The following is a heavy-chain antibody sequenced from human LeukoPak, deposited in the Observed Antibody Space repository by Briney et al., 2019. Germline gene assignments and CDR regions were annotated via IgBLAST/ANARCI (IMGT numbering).Heavy chain of an antibody. Sequence: GGSLRLSCAASGFTVSSNYMSWVRQAPGKGLEWVAFIRYDGSNKYYADSVKGRFTISRDNSKNTLYLQMNSLRAVDTAVYYCAKDTNWGSPSIDYWGQGTLVTVSS. J-gene: IGHJ4*02. CDR3: AKDTNWGSPSIDY. CDR2: IRYDGSNK. V-gene: IGHV3-30*02. CDR1: GFTVSSNY. D-gene: IGHD7-27*01.